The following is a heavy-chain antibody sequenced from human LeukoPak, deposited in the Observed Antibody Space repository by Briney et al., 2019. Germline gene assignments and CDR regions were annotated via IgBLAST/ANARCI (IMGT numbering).Heavy chain of an antibody. V-gene: IGHV1-2*06. D-gene: IGHD4-23*01. Sequence: GASVKVSCKASGYTFTGYYMHWVRQAPGQGFEWMGRINPGSGGTNYAQKFQGRVTMTRDTSTSTAYMELSGLRSDDTAFYYCARDNSAVLNFFDYWGQGTLVTVSS. CDR2: INPGSGGT. CDR3: ARDNSAVLNFFDY. J-gene: IGHJ4*02. CDR1: GYTFTGYY.